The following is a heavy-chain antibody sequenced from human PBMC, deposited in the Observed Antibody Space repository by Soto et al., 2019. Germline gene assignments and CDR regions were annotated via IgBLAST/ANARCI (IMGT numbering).Heavy chain of an antibody. D-gene: IGHD3-3*01. CDR1: GYTLTELS. CDR2: FDPEDGET. J-gene: IGHJ5*02. Sequence: ASVKVSCKVSGYTLTELSMHWVRQAPGKGLEWMGGFDPEDGETIYAQKFQGSVTMTEDTSTDTAYMELSSLRSEDTAVYYCATSLITIFGVVRGFDPWGQGTLVTVSS. CDR3: ATSLITIFGVVRGFDP. V-gene: IGHV1-24*01.